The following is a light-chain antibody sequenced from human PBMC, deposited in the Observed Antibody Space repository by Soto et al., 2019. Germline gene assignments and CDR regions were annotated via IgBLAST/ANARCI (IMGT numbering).Light chain of an antibody. J-gene: IGLJ2*01. V-gene: IGLV2-14*01. CDR3: AARDDSLNAVI. CDR2: GVT. Sequence: QSVLTQPASVSGSPGQSLTISCTGTTSDIGFYDYVSWYQQYPGKAPKLLIYGVTIRPSGISNRFSGSKSGSTASLTISGLRSEDEADYYCAARDDSLNAVIFGGGTKLTVL. CDR1: TSDIGFYDY.